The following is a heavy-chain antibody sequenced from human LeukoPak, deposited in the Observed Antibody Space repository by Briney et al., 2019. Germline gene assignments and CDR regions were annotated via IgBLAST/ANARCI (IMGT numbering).Heavy chain of an antibody. CDR2: ISNTDDSI. CDR3: AKDYSDSRVADVFLEY. D-gene: IGHD2-21*01. J-gene: IGHJ4*02. Sequence: GGSLRLSCAASGFTFSDYHMTWLRQAPGKGLEWVSYISNTDDSINYADSVSGRFTISRDNAKSSVHLQMNSLRVEDTAVYFCAKDYSDSRVADVFLEYWGQGTLVTVSS. CDR1: GFTFSDYH. V-gene: IGHV3-11*04.